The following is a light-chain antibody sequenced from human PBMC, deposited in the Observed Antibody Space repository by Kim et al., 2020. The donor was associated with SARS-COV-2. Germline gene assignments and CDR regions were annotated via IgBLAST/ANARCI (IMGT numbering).Light chain of an antibody. Sequence: GRKITSSYTGTTSDVGYYNSFSWYHQHPGEAPTLIIYDVSARASGVSNRFSGSQTGNTASLTISALRAEDEDDYYCSSHTASSTYVFGSGTKVTVL. CDR1: TSDVGYYNS. CDR3: SSHTASSTYV. CDR2: DVS. V-gene: IGLV2-14*03. J-gene: IGLJ1*01.